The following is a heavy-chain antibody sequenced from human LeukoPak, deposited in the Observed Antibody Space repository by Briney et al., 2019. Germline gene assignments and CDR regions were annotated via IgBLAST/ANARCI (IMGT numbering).Heavy chain of an antibody. Sequence: PGGSLRLSCAASGFTFSSYWMSWVRQAPGKGLEWVANIKQDGSERYYVDPVKGRFTISRDNAKNSLYLQMNSLRAEDTAVYYCARESLLGTNFDYWGQGTLVTVSS. CDR1: GFTFSSYW. J-gene: IGHJ4*02. CDR2: IKQDGSER. D-gene: IGHD7-27*01. V-gene: IGHV3-7*03. CDR3: ARESLLGTNFDY.